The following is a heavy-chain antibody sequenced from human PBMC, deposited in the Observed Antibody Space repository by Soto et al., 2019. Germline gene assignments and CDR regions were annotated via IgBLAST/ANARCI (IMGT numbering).Heavy chain of an antibody. J-gene: IGHJ6*02. Sequence: GGSLRLSCAASGFTFSSYWMHWVRQAPGKGLVWVSRINSDGSSTSYADSVKGRFTISRDNAKNTRYLQMNSLRAEDTAVYYCARDLMVYAIRYYYYGMDVWGQGTTVTVSS. D-gene: IGHD2-8*01. V-gene: IGHV3-74*01. CDR3: ARDLMVYAIRYYYYGMDV. CDR1: GFTFSSYW. CDR2: INSDGSST.